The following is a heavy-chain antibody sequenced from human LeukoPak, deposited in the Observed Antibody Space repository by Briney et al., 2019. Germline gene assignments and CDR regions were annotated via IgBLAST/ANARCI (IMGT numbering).Heavy chain of an antibody. V-gene: IGHV1-18*01. J-gene: IGHJ6*02. D-gene: IGHD5-12*01. CDR2: ISAYNGNT. CDR1: GYTFTSYG. Sequence: ASVKVSCKASGYTFTSYGISWVRQAPGQGLEWMGWISAYNGNTNYAQKLQGRVTMTTDTSTSTAYMELRSLRSDDTAVYYCARDGGYSGYDSYYYYYGMDVWGQGTTVTVSS. CDR3: ARDGGYSGYDSYYYYYGMDV.